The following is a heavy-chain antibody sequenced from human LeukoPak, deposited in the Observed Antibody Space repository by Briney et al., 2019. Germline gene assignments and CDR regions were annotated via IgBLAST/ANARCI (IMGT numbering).Heavy chain of an antibody. CDR3: AKDWTGFVVVVAATDYGMDV. CDR2: IKTDGSEK. V-gene: IGHV3-7*01. J-gene: IGHJ6*02. D-gene: IGHD2-15*01. CDR1: GFTFSNYW. Sequence: GGSLRLSCEGSGFTFSNYWMGWVRQAPGKGLQWVANIKTDGSEKYYVDSVKGRFTISRDNAKNSLYLQMNSLRAEDTAVYYCAKDWTGFVVVVAATDYGMDVWGQGTTVTVSS.